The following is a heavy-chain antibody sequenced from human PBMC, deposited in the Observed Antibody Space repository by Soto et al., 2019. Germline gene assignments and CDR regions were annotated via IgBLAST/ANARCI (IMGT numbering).Heavy chain of an antibody. Sequence: SETLSLTCAVSGYSISSGYYWGWIRQPPGKGLEWLGTTYYGASSYYSPSLRSRITILLDASTNQLSLKLSSVTAADTAVYFCVRVAGSASWYETDSWGQGILVTVSS. CDR1: GYSISSGYY. D-gene: IGHD6-13*01. CDR3: VRVAGSASWYETDS. J-gene: IGHJ4*02. V-gene: IGHV4-38-2*01. CDR2: TYYGASS.